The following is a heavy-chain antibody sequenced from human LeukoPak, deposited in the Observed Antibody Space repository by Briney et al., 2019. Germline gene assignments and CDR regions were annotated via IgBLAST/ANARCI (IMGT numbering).Heavy chain of an antibody. D-gene: IGHD5-24*01. CDR2: FDPEDGET. J-gene: IGHJ4*02. CDR1: GYTLTELS. Sequence: ASMKVSCKVSGYTLTELSMHWVRQAPGKGLEWMGGFDPEDGETIYAQKCQGRVTMTEDTSTDTAYMELSSLRSEDTAVYYCATDLRDGYFFDYWGQGTLVTVSS. V-gene: IGHV1-24*01. CDR3: ATDLRDGYFFDY.